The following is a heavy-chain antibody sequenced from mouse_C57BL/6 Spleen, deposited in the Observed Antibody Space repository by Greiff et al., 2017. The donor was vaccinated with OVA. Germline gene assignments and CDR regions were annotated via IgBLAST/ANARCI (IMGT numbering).Heavy chain of an antibody. Sequence: QVQLKQPGAELVKPGASVKMSCKASGYTFTSYWITWVKQRPGQGLEWIGDIYPGSGSTNYNEKFKSKATLTVDTSSSTAYMQLSSLTSEDSAVYYCARWGSSGYAWFAYWGQGTLVTVS. CDR2: IYPGSGST. J-gene: IGHJ3*01. CDR3: ARWGSSGYAWFAY. V-gene: IGHV1-55*01. CDR1: GYTFTSYW. D-gene: IGHD3-2*02.